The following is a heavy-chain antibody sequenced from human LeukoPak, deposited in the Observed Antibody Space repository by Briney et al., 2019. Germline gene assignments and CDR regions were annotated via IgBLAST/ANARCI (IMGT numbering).Heavy chain of an antibody. Sequence: PGGSLRLSCAASGFTFSNFAMSWARQAPGKGLEWASVISGSGYTTYYADSVKGRFTVSRDNFENMLNLQMNSLSAEDTAVYYCASRDPCSGGTCYGLRYWGQGTLVTVSS. CDR3: ASRDPCSGGTCYGLRY. V-gene: IGHV3-23*01. D-gene: IGHD2-15*01. J-gene: IGHJ4*02. CDR2: ISGSGYTT. CDR1: GFTFSNFA.